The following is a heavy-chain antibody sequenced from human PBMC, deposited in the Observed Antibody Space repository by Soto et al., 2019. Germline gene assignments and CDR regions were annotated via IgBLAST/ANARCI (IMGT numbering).Heavy chain of an antibody. V-gene: IGHV3-30*03. D-gene: IGHD4-17*01. J-gene: IGHJ6*02. CDR3: ASLDYGDYGDYYCGMDV. CDR2: ILYDGSNK. Sequence: GGSLRLSCAAPGFTFRSYGMHWVRQAPGKGREWVAVILYDGSNKYYADSVKGRFTISSDNSKNTLYLQMNSLRAEDTAVYYCASLDYGDYGDYYCGMDVWGRGTTVTVFS. CDR1: GFTFRSYG.